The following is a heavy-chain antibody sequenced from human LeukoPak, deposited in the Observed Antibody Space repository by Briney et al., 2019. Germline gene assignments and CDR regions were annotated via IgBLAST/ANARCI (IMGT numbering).Heavy chain of an antibody. D-gene: IGHD3-22*01. J-gene: IGHJ4*02. CDR3: ARASYYYDSSGLFDY. CDR1: GFPFSNYY. CDR2: IGSSGATI. Sequence: GGALRLSCAASGFPFSNYYMSWIRQAPGKGLEWVSYIGSSGATIYYADSVKGRFTISRDNAKNSLYLQMNGLRAEDTAVYYCARASYYYDSSGLFDYWGQGTLVTVSS. V-gene: IGHV3-11*01.